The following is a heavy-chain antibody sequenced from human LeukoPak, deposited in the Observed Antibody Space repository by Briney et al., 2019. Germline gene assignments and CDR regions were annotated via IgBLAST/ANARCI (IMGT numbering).Heavy chain of an antibody. CDR1: GFTVSRNY. Sequence: GGSLRLTSAASGFTVSRNYMSWVRQAPGKGLEWVSVIYIDGNTYYADSVRGRFTISRDNSKNTVYLQMNSLRAEHPAVYYCARGDGYNFFDSWGQGTLVTVSS. CDR3: ARGDGYNFFDS. V-gene: IGHV3-66*01. CDR2: IYIDGNT. D-gene: IGHD5-24*01. J-gene: IGHJ4*02.